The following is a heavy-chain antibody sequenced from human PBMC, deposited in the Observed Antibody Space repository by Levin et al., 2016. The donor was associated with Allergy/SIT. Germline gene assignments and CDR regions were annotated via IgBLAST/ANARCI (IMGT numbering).Heavy chain of an antibody. Sequence: SVKVSCKASGGTFSSYTISWVRQAPGQGLEWMGRIIPVLDMTNYAPQFQGRVTISVDKSTSTAYMDVSSLTSEDTAVYYCAREAFGSGSFDSWGQGTQVAVSS. V-gene: IGHV1-69*02. J-gene: IGHJ4*02. CDR3: AREAFGSGSFDS. CDR2: IIPVLDMT. D-gene: IGHD3-10*01. CDR1: GGTFSSYT.